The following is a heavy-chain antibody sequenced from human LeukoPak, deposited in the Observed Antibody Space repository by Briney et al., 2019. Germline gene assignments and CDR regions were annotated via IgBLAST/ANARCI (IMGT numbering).Heavy chain of an antibody. Sequence: GASGKVCCKASAGTFSSYAIGMERQAPGPGLEWMGGIIPSFGTANYAQKVQGRVRITAAEATSTAYMELSSLGFEAEAVYYCARDGYYVSGRYSPFVYWGQGTLVTVSS. CDR3: ARDGYYVSGRYSPFVY. D-gene: IGHD3-10*01. CDR1: AGTFSSYA. J-gene: IGHJ4*02. V-gene: IGHV1-69*13. CDR2: IIPSFGTA.